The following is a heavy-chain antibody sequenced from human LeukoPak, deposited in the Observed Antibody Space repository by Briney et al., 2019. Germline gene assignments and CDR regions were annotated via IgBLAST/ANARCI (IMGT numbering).Heavy chain of an antibody. Sequence: SETLSLTCTVSGGPVSSASHYWSWIRQPPGKGLEWIGFGFYSGSTYYNPSLKSRVSISVDTSKNQFSLKLSSVTAADTAVYYCARALDYYDIRVWDYWGQGTLVTVSS. CDR2: GFYSGST. J-gene: IGHJ4*02. CDR1: GGPVSSASHY. CDR3: ARALDYYDIRVWDY. D-gene: IGHD3-22*01. V-gene: IGHV4-61*01.